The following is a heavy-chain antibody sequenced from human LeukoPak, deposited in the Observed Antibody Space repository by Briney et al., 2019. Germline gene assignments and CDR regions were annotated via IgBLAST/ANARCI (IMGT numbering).Heavy chain of an antibody. D-gene: IGHD3/OR15-3a*01. Sequence: GGSLRLSCAASGFTSHDYAMHWVRQVPGKGLEWVSGITWNSGSVLYADSVRGRFTISRDNAKNSLYLQMNSLRPEDMAFYYCAKGLGVASLIVDAPDMWGQGTMVTV. CDR1: GFTSHDYA. CDR3: AKGLGVASLIVDAPDM. CDR2: ITWNSGSV. V-gene: IGHV3-9*02. J-gene: IGHJ3*02.